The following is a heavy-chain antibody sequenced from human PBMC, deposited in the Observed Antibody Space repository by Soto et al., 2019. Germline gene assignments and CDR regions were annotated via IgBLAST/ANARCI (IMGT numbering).Heavy chain of an antibody. V-gene: IGHV2-5*02. Sequence: QITLTESGPTLVKPTQTLTLTCTFSGFSFSTSAVGVGWIRQPPGKALEWLALIYWDDDKRYSPFLKSRLTITKDTSTNQVVLTMTNXDXXXXXXXXXXXXXXXXXGTRYYFDYWGQGTLVTVSS. CDR2: IYWDDDK. D-gene: IGHD1-1*01. J-gene: IGHJ4*02. CDR1: GFSFSTSAVG. CDR3: XXXXXXXXGTRYYFDY.